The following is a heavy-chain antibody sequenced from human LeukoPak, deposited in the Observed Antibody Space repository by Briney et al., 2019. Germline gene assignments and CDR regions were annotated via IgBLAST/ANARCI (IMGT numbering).Heavy chain of an antibody. CDR2: IYYSGST. V-gene: IGHV4-59*01. J-gene: IGHJ4*02. CDR1: GSSISSYY. D-gene: IGHD3-22*01. Sequence: PSETLSLTCTVSGSSISSYYWSWIRQPPGKGLEWIGYIYYSGSTNYNPSLKSRVTISVDTSKNQFSLKLSSVTAADTAVYYCARGQRNYYDSSGYWLLNWGQGTLVTVSS. CDR3: ARGQRNYYDSSGYWLLN.